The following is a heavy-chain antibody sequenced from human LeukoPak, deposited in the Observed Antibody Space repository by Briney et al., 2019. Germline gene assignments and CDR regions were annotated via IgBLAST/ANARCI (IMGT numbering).Heavy chain of an antibody. CDR2: IYSGGST. Sequence: LPGGSLRLSCAVSGFTVSTDYMSWVRQAPGKGLDWVSVIYSGGSTYYADSVKGRFTISRDNSKNTLYLQMNSLRAEDTAVYYCARAGYDSSGYSHDAFDIWGQGTMVTVSS. J-gene: IGHJ3*02. CDR3: ARAGYDSSGYSHDAFDI. V-gene: IGHV3-53*01. CDR1: GFTVSTDY. D-gene: IGHD3-22*01.